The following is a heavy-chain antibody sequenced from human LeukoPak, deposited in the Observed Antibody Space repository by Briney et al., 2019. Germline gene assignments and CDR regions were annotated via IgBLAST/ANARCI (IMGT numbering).Heavy chain of an antibody. CDR2: ISRSSIYK. CDR3: ARGRYDSSGYYALFDY. V-gene: IGHV3-21*01. J-gene: IGHJ4*02. CDR1: GFTFSSYS. D-gene: IGHD3-22*01. Sequence: GGSLRLSCAASGFTFSSYSMNWVRQAPGKGLEWVSSISRSSIYKYYADSMKGRFTISRDNGKNSVYLQVNSVRAEDTAVYYCARGRYDSSGYYALFDYWGRGTLVTVSS.